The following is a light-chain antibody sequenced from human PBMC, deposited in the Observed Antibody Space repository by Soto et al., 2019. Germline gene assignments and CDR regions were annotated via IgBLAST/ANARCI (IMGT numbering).Light chain of an antibody. CDR3: QQYRSYS. CDR2: GAS. J-gene: IGKJ1*01. Sequence: DIQMTQSPSTLTASVGDRVTITCRASQSISTWLAWYQQKPGKAPSLLIYGASSLKSGVPSRFRCSGSLTEFTLTISSLQPDDFATYYCQQYRSYSFGQGTKVEI. CDR1: QSISTW. V-gene: IGKV1-5*01.